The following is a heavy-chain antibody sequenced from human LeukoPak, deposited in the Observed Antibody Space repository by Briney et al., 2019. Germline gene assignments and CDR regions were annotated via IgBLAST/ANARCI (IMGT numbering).Heavy chain of an antibody. V-gene: IGHV3-30-3*01. Sequence: PGGSLRLSCAASGFTFSSYRMSWVRQAPGKGLEWVAVISYDGSNKYYADSVKGRFTISRDNSKNTLYLQMNSLRAEDTAVYYCARDYTMIVVVMPNYYMDVWGKGTTVTVSS. CDR3: ARDYTMIVVVMPNYYMDV. CDR2: ISYDGSNK. D-gene: IGHD3-22*01. CDR1: GFTFSSYR. J-gene: IGHJ6*03.